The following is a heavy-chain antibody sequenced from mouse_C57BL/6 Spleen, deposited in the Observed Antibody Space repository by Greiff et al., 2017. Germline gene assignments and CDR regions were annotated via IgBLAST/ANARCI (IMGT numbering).Heavy chain of an antibody. CDR1: GYTFTSYG. V-gene: IGHV1-81*01. Sequence: QVQLQQSGAELARPGASVKLSCKASGYTFTSYGISWVKQRTGQGLEWIGEIYPRSGNTYYNEKFKGKATLTADKSSSTAYMELRSLTSEDSAVYFCARLSPFAYWGQGTLVTVSA. CDR2: IYPRSGNT. CDR3: ARLSPFAY. J-gene: IGHJ3*01.